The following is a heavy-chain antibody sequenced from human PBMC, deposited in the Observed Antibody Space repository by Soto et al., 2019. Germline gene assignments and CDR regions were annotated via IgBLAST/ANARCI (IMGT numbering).Heavy chain of an antibody. CDR3: ARGGAYYYDSSGYQYSTQRDAFDI. Sequence: QVQLQESGPGLVKPSGTLSLTCAVSGGSISSSNWWSWVRQPPGKGLEWIGEIYHSGSTNYNPSLKSRVTKSVDTSKNQFSLKLSSVTAADTAVYYCARGGAYYYDSSGYQYSTQRDAFDIWGQGTMVTVSS. J-gene: IGHJ3*02. D-gene: IGHD3-22*01. V-gene: IGHV4-4*02. CDR1: GGSISSSNW. CDR2: IYHSGST.